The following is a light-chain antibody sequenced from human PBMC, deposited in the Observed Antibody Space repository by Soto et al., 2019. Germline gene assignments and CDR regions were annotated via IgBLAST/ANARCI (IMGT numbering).Light chain of an antibody. V-gene: IGKV1-5*01. Sequence: IQITQSPSTLSASVGDRVIITCRASQSISSWLAWYQQKPGKAPNLLIYDASSLESGVPSRFSGSGSGTEFPLTISSLQPDDFATYYCQQYQSSWTLGQGTKVDIK. J-gene: IGKJ1*01. CDR1: QSISSW. CDR2: DAS. CDR3: QQYQSSWT.